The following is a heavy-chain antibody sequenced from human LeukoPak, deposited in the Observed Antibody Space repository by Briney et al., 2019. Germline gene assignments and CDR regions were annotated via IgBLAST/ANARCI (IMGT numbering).Heavy chain of an antibody. CDR3: ARDSGRYVWGSYRLMMIDAFDI. Sequence: SETLSLTCTASGGSISSYYWSWIRQPAGKGLEWIGRIYTSGSTNYNPSLKSRVTMSVDTSKNQFSLKLSSVTAADTAVYYCARDSGRYVWGSYRLMMIDAFDIWGQGTMVTVSS. J-gene: IGHJ3*02. CDR1: GGSISSYY. CDR2: IYTSGST. D-gene: IGHD3-16*02. V-gene: IGHV4-4*07.